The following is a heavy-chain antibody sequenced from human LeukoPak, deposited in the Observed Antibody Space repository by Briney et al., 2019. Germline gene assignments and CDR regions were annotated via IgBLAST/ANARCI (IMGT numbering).Heavy chain of an antibody. V-gene: IGHV3-30*18. CDR1: GFTFSSYG. J-gene: IGHJ4*02. CDR2: ISYDGSNK. Sequence: GGSLRLSCAASGFTFSSYGMHWVRQAPGKGLEWVAVISYDGSNKYYADSVKGRFTISRDNSKNTLYLQMNSLRAEDAAVYYCAKSSEVWFGAYYFDYWGQGTLVTVSS. D-gene: IGHD3-10*01. CDR3: AKSSEVWFGAYYFDY.